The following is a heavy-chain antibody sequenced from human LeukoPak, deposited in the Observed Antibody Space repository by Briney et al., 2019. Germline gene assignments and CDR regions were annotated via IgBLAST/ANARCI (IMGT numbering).Heavy chain of an antibody. D-gene: IGHD6-19*01. J-gene: IGHJ4*02. CDR1: GFTFSSYA. CDR2: ISGSGGST. V-gene: IGHV3-23*01. CDR3: AKREIAVAGPYPYFDY. Sequence: GGSLRLSCAASGFTFSSYAMSWVRQAPGKGLEWVSAISGSGGSTYYADSVKGRFTISRDNSKNTLYLQMNSLRAEDTAVYYCAKREIAVAGPYPYFDYWGQGTLVTVSS.